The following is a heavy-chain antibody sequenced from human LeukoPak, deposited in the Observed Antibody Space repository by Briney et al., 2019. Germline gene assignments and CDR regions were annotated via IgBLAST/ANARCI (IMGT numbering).Heavy chain of an antibody. D-gene: IGHD3-22*01. CDR1: GYTFTGYY. CDR2: INPNSGGT. J-gene: IGHJ4*02. Sequence: GASVKVSCKASGYTFTGYYMHWVRQAPGQGLEWMGWINPNSGGTNYAQKFQGRVTMTRDTSITTAYMELSRLRSDDTAVYSCARVRNEPYYYDSGGYSNWGQGTLVTVSS. CDR3: ARVRNEPYYYDSGGYSN. V-gene: IGHV1-2*02.